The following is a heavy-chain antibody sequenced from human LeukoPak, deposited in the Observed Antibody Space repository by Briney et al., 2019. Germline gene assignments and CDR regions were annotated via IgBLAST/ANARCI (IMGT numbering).Heavy chain of an antibody. V-gene: IGHV3-30-3*01. CDR2: ISYDGSNK. CDR1: GFTFSSYA. J-gene: IGHJ1*01. Sequence: GRSLRLSCAASGFTFSSYAMHWVRQAPGKGLEWVAVISYDGSNKYYADSVKGRFTISRDNSKNTLYLQMNSLRAEDTAVYYCARDWGQVPASISGHWGQGTLVTVSS. CDR3: ARDWGQVPASISGH. D-gene: IGHD2-2*01.